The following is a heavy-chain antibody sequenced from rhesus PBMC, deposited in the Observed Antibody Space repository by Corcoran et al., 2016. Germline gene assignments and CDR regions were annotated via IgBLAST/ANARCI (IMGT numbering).Heavy chain of an antibody. CDR3: ARAPRRWLVVDGYNRFDV. CDR2: IYVSGSRT. J-gene: IGHJ5-1*01. V-gene: IGHV4S11*01. Sequence: QVQLQESGPGLVKPLEPLSLTCAVSGGSISSNYWSWIRQPPGKGLEWFGYIYVSGSRTNSNPSLKSRVTLSVDTSKNQFALKLSSGTAADTAVYDCARAPRRWLVVDGYNRFDVWGAGVLVTVSS. D-gene: IGHD6-37*01. CDR1: GGSISSNY.